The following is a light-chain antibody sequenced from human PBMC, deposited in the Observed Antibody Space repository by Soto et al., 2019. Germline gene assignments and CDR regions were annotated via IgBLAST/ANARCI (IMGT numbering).Light chain of an antibody. J-gene: IGKJ1*01. V-gene: IGKV3-20*01. CDR3: QQYGTSLTWT. CDR1: QSVSNSY. CDR2: AAS. Sequence: EIVLTQSPGTLSLSPGERATLSCRASQSVSNSYLAWYQQKPGQAPRLLIYAASSRATGIPDRFSGSGSGTDFTLTISRLEPEDFAVYYCQQYGTSLTWTFGQGTKVDNK.